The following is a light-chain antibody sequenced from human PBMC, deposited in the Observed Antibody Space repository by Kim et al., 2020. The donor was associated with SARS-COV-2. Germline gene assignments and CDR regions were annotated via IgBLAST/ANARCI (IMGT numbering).Light chain of an antibody. CDR2: YDS. V-gene: IGLV3-21*04. J-gene: IGLJ3*02. CDR3: QVWDTTTDHWV. Sequence: SYELTQPPSVSVAPGETARITCGGLNIGSTSVHCHQQKPGQAPVLAIYYDSDRPSGIPERFSGSNSGNTATLTISRVERGDEADYYCQVWDTTTDHWVFGGGTKLTVL. CDR1: NIGSTS.